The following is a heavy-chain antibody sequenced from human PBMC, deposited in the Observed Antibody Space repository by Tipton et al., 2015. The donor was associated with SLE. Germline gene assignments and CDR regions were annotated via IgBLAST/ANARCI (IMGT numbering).Heavy chain of an antibody. D-gene: IGHD2-2*01. J-gene: IGHJ4*02. V-gene: IGHV3-23*01. CDR2: ISASGAST. CDR1: GFTFNAYA. CDR3: ARPGPAAFRDEYFDF. Sequence: GSLRLSCVTSGFTFNAYAIHWVRQAPGKGLEWVAGISASGASTYYADSMKGRFRISRDSSKNTVFLQMSSLTADDTAIYYCARPGPAAFRDEYFDFWGQGTLVTVSS.